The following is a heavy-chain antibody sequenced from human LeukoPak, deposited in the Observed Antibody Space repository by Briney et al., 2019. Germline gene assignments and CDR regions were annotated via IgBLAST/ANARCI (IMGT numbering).Heavy chain of an antibody. D-gene: IGHD3-22*01. CDR1: GFTFDDKA. CDR2: ISWDGDNT. J-gene: IGHJ4*02. V-gene: IGHV3-43D*04. CDR3: ARDYTADSNGYFDY. Sequence: SGGSLRLSCAASGFTFDDKAMLWVRQGPGKALEWVALISWDGDNTHYSASVKSRFTISRDNSTDPVYLQINSMRVDDTALYFCARDYTADSNGYFDYWGQGTLVTVSS.